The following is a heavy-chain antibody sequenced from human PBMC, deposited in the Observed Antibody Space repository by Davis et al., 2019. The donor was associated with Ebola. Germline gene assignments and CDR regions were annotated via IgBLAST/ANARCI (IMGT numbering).Heavy chain of an antibody. CDR2: IYYSGST. CDR1: GGSFSSYY. Sequence: MPSETLSLTCAVYGGSFSSYYWGWIRQPPGKGLEWIGSIYYSGSTYYNPSLKSRVTISVDTSKNQFSLKLSSVTAADTAVYYCARHPGNLGGWLQPSYGMDVWGKGTTVTVSS. D-gene: IGHD5-24*01. J-gene: IGHJ6*04. V-gene: IGHV4-39*01. CDR3: ARHPGNLGGWLQPSYGMDV.